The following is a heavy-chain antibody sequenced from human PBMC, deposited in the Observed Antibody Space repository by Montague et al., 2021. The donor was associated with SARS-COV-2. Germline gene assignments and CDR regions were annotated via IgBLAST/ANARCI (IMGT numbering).Heavy chain of an antibody. D-gene: IGHD3-3*01. CDR3: ARLDRDITIFGVFRGYFDF. Sequence: SETLSLTCIVSAGSISSSYYWCCFRQPPGKGLEWIGGIYYSSSTYYNPPLHHRVTISVDTSNNQFSLKLSSVTAADTAVYYCARLDRDITIFGVFRGYFDFWGRGTLVTVSS. V-gene: IGHV4-39*01. CDR2: IYYSSST. CDR1: AGSISSSYY. J-gene: IGHJ2*01.